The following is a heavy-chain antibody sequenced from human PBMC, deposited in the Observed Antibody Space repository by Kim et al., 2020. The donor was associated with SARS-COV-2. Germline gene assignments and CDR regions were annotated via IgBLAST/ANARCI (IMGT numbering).Heavy chain of an antibody. Sequence: SETLSLTCSVSGGSISTISHYWGWIRQPPGKGLEWIGNIDYRGTTYYNTSLNNRVTISIDTSKTVLSLRLSSVTATDTAVYFCARHVNTGVAGRGYIDNWGQATLVNV. CDR3: ARHVNTGVAGRGYIDN. V-gene: IGHV4-39*01. CDR2: IDYRGTT. CDR1: GGSISTISHY. J-gene: IGHJ4*02. D-gene: IGHD3-3*01.